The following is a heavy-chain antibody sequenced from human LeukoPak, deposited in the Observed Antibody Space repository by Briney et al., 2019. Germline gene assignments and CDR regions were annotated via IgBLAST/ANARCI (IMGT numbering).Heavy chain of an antibody. CDR1: GGSFSDYY. D-gene: IGHD6-6*01. V-gene: IGHV4-34*01. J-gene: IGHJ5*02. Sequence: SETLSLTCAVYGGSFSDYYWSWIRQPPGKGLEWIGEINHSGSTNYNPSLKSRVTISVDTSKSQFSLKLSSVTAADTAVYYCARGPRLAARSWFDPWGQGTLVTVSS. CDR2: INHSGST. CDR3: ARGPRLAARSWFDP.